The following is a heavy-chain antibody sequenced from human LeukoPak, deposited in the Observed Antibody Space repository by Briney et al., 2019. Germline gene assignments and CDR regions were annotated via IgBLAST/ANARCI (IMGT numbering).Heavy chain of an antibody. CDR1: GFTFSSYW. CDR2: IKQDGSEK. Sequence: GGSLRLSCAASGFTFSSYWMSWVRQAPGKGLEWVTNIKQDGSEKSYVDSVKGRFTISRDNTKNSLYLQMNSLRAEDTAVYFCAREWAGPSFDYWGQGTLVTVSS. CDR3: AREWAGPSFDY. V-gene: IGHV3-7*01. J-gene: IGHJ4*02. D-gene: IGHD6-19*01.